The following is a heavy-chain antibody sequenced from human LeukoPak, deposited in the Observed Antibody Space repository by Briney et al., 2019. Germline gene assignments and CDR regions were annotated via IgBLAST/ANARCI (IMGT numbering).Heavy chain of an antibody. CDR3: AREFRHQPY. D-gene: IGHD2-2*01. V-gene: IGHV1-8*01. CDR2: MNPSSGKT. Sequence: ASVKVSCKASGYTFTSYDINWVQQATGQGLEWMGYMNPSSGKTGYAENFQGRLTMTWDTSISTAYMELSSLRSDDTAVYYCAREFRHQPYWGQGTLVTVSS. J-gene: IGHJ4*02. CDR1: GYTFTSYD.